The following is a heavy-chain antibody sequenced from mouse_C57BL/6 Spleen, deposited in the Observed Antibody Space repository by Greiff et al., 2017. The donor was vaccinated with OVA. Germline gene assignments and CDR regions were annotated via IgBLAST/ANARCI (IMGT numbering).Heavy chain of an antibody. V-gene: IGHV1-4*01. CDR3: ARPEIYNYGSRYDDD. CDR1: GYTFTSYT. Sequence: QVQLQQSGAELARPGASVKMSCKASGYTFTSYTMHWVKQRPGQGLEWIGYINPSSGYTKYNQKFKDKATLTADKSSSTAYMQLSRLTSESSAVYYSARPEIYNYGSRYDDDWGQGTTLTVST. J-gene: IGHJ2*01. CDR2: INPSSGYT. D-gene: IGHD1-1*01.